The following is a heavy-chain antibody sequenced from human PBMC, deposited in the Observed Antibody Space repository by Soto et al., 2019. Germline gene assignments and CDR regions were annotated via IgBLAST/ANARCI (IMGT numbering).Heavy chain of an antibody. D-gene: IGHD2-21*02. V-gene: IGHV1-69*01. J-gene: IGHJ6*02. CDR3: VRDETADSYYYYYGMDV. Sequence: QVQLVQSGAEVKKPGSSVKVSCKASGGTFNNFNFNWVRQAPGQGLEWMGGIIPMFGTADYAPRFQGRVTITAHDSTSTAYMELSSLRSADTAVYYCVRDETADSYYYYYGMDVWGQGTTVTVSS. CDR1: GGTFNNFN. CDR2: IIPMFGTA.